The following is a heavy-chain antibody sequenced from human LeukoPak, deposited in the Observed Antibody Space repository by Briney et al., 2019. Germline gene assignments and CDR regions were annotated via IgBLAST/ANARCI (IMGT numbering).Heavy chain of an antibody. V-gene: IGHV1-8*01. CDR2: MNSNSGIS. J-gene: IGHJ6*02. CDR3: ARGRVRCSSTSCYLGPYYYYYGMDV. Sequence: ASVKVSCKASVYTLTSYDINGVRQATGQGLEWMGWMNSNSGISGYAQKFQGRVTMTRNTSISTAYMELSSLRSEDTAVYYCARGRVRCSSTSCYLGPYYYYYGMDVWGQGTTVTVSS. D-gene: IGHD2-2*01. CDR1: VYTLTSYD.